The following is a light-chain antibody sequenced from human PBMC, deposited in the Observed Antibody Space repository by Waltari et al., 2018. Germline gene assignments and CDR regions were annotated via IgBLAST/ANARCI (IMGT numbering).Light chain of an antibody. CDR1: QTINHNF. CDR3: QQYDGSVLT. CDR2: GAS. J-gene: IGKJ4*01. Sequence: IVLTQSPDTLSLSPGHRATLTCRASQTINHNFLVWYQQKPGQAPRLLIHGASSRATGFPDRFSGSGSGTDFTLTISSLEPEDVAVYYCQQYDGSVLTFGGGTKVEI. V-gene: IGKV3-20*01.